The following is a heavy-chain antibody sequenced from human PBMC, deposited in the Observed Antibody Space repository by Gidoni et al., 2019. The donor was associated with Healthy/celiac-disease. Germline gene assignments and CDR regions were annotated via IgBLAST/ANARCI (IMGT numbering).Heavy chain of an antibody. CDR3: ARVLRSITMVRGVIFYYYYGMDV. Sequence: QVQLQQWGAGLLKPSETLSITCAVYGGSFSGYYWRWIRQPPGKGRELIGEINHSGSTNYNQSLKSRVTISVDTSKNQFSLKLSSVTAADTAVYYCARVLRSITMVRGVIFYYYYGMDVWGQGTTVTVSS. D-gene: IGHD3-10*01. CDR2: INHSGST. V-gene: IGHV4-34*01. CDR1: GGSFSGYY. J-gene: IGHJ6*02.